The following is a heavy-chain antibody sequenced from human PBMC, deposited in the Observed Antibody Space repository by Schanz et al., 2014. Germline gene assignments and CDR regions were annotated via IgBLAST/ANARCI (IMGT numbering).Heavy chain of an antibody. V-gene: IGHV1-46*02. CDR3: ARGGSMVQEIGFAY. Sequence: QVHLVQSGAEVHKPGASVKVSCKASGYTFNNYTYVMIWVRQAPGQGLEWVGIINPSEGGTSFPQKFKDRLAMTRDTSTSTFYMKLISLRSEDTAVYYCARGGSMVQEIGFAYWGQGSLVTVSS. CDR1: GYTFNNYT. J-gene: IGHJ4*02. CDR2: INPSEGGT. D-gene: IGHD3-10*01.